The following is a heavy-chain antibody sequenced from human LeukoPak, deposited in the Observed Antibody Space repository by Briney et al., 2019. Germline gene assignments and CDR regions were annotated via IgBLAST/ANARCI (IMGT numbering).Heavy chain of an antibody. D-gene: IGHD2-21*02. J-gene: IGHJ4*01. CDR1: GFTFSSYR. CDR3: AKDSRVVVTATFDY. V-gene: IGHV3-23*01. Sequence: GGSLRLSCAASGFTFSSYRMSWVRQAPGKGLEWVSAISGSGGSTYYADSVKGRFTISRDNSKNTLYLQMNSLRAEDTAVYYCAKDSRVVVTATFDYWGQGTLVTVSS. CDR2: ISGSGGST.